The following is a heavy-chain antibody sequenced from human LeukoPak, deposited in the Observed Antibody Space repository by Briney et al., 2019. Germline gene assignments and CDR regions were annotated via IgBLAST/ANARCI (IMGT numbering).Heavy chain of an antibody. V-gene: IGHV3-23*01. Sequence: GGSLRLSCAASGFTFSSYAMSWVRQAPGKGLEWVSTISGSGASTYYADSVKGRFTISRDNSKNTLYLQMNSLRAEGAAVYYCAKALTGYKSLYFDSWGQGALVTVSS. CDR1: GFTFSSYA. D-gene: IGHD5-24*01. J-gene: IGHJ4*02. CDR2: ISGSGAST. CDR3: AKALTGYKSLYFDS.